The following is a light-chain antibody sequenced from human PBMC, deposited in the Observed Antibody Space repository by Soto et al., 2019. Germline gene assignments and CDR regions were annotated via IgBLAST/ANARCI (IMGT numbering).Light chain of an antibody. J-gene: IGLJ2*01. V-gene: IGLV1-47*01. CDR1: WSNIGKNY. CDR2: TND. CDR3: AAWDDSLSGRV. Sequence: QPVLTQPPSASGTPGQRVTISCSGIWSNIGKNYVYWYQLLPGTAPKLLIHTNDQRPSGVPDRFSGSKSGSSASLAISGLRSEDEADYYCAAWDDSLSGRVFGGGTKLTVL.